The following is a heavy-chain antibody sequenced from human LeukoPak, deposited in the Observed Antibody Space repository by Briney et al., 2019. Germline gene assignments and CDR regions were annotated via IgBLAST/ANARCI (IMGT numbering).Heavy chain of an antibody. CDR2: IYYSGST. D-gene: IGHD3-10*01. J-gene: IGHJ3*02. CDR1: GGSISSGDYY. Sequence: TLSLTCTVSGGSISSGDYYWRWIRQPPGKGLEWIGYIYYSGSTYYNPSLKSRVTMSVDTSKNQFSLKLSSVTAADTAVYYCARDRLELWFGYRVAFDIWGQGTMVTVS. V-gene: IGHV4-30-4*08. CDR3: ARDRLELWFGYRVAFDI.